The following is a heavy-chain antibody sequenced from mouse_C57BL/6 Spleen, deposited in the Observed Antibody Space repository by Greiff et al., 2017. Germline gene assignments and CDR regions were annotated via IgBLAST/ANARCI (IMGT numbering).Heavy chain of an antibody. CDR1: GFTFSSYT. Sequence: EVQGVESGGGLVKPGGSLKLSCAASGFTFSSYTMSWVRQTPEKRLEWVATISGGGGNTYYPDSVKGRFTISRDNAKNTLYLQMSSLRSEDTALYYCARQELYYGNYGAMDYWGQGTSVTVSS. J-gene: IGHJ4*01. D-gene: IGHD2-1*01. V-gene: IGHV5-9*01. CDR3: ARQELYYGNYGAMDY. CDR2: ISGGGGNT.